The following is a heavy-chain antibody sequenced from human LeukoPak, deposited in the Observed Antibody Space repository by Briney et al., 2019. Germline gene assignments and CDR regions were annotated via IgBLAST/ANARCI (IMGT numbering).Heavy chain of an antibody. Sequence: ASVKVSCKASGYTFTSYGISWVRQAPGQGLEWMGWINAGNGNTKYSQKFQGRVTITRDTSASTAYMELSSLRSEDTAVYYCARDQYYYDSSGYYYAGPFDYWGQGTLVTVSS. CDR3: ARDQYYYDSSGYYYAGPFDY. J-gene: IGHJ4*02. V-gene: IGHV1-3*01. D-gene: IGHD3-22*01. CDR1: GYTFTSYG. CDR2: INAGNGNT.